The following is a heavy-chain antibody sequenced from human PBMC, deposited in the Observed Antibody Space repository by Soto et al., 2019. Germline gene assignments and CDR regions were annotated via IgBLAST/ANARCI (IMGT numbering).Heavy chain of an antibody. CDR3: GRDQRDYGGMADP. CDR1: GYTFTSYG. D-gene: IGHD4-17*01. Sequence: ASVKVSCKASGYTFTSYGITWLRQAPGQGLEWMGCISADNVTTFYVQKFQGRVTMTIDTSTSTAYMELRSLRYDDTAVYYCGRDQRDYGGMADPWGQGTLVTVSS. J-gene: IGHJ5*02. CDR2: ISADNVTT. V-gene: IGHV1-18*01.